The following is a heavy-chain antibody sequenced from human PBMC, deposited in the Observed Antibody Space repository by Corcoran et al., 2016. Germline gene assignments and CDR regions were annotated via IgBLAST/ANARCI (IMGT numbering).Heavy chain of an antibody. CDR1: GFGFSVTW. J-gene: IGHJ4*02. CDR3: TTDDCSSGTTCYLNF. Sequence: EVRLVESGGGLVQPGGSLRLSCAASGFGFSVTWMNWVRQAPGKGLEWVGRIKSKTYGEKTDFAAPVQGRFTLSRDDSKNMVTLQMNSLETEDTATYYCTTDDCSSGTTCYLNFWGQGVLVTVPS. D-gene: IGHD2-2*01. CDR2: IKSKTYGEKT. V-gene: IGHV3-15*07.